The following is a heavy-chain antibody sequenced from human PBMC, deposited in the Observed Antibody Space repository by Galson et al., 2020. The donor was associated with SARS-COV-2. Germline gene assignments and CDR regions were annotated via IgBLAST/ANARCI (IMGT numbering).Heavy chain of an antibody. CDR3: ARDREIGY. CDR1: GGSISNYY. J-gene: IGHJ4*02. CDR2: IQNNGGT. V-gene: IGHV4-59*01. Sequence: SETLSLTCTVSGGSISNYYWSWIRQSPGKGLEWIGYIQNNGGTNYNPSLKSRVTIGVDTSKNQFSLKVRSVTAADTAVYYCARDREIGYWGQGILVTVSS.